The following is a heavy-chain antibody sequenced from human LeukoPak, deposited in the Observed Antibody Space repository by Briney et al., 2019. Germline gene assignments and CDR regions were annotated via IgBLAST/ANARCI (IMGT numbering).Heavy chain of an antibody. D-gene: IGHD6-19*01. CDR2: INSDGSST. CDR1: GFTFSSYW. V-gene: IGHV3-74*01. J-gene: IGHJ4*02. Sequence: PGGPLRPSCAASGFTFSSYWMHWVRQAPGKGLVWVSRINSDGSSTSYADSVKGRFTISRDNAKNTLYLQMNSLRAEDTAVYYCARDKGIAVAYDYWGQGTLVTVSS. CDR3: ARDKGIAVAYDY.